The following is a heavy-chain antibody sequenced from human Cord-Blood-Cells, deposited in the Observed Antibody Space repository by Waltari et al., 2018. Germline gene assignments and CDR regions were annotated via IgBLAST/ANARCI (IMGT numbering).Heavy chain of an antibody. V-gene: IGHV4-34*01. D-gene: IGHD3-22*01. Sequence: VPLQQWGAGLLKPLETLSLTCAVYGGSFRGYYWSWNRPPPGEGLEWIGENNHKRRPNYNPSPKSRVTISVVTSKNQFSLKLSSVTAADAAVVYCATAQFLDSSGLWLDYWGQGTLVTVSS. J-gene: IGHJ4*02. CDR2: NNHKRRP. CDR3: ATAQFLDSSGLWLDY. CDR1: GGSFRGYY.